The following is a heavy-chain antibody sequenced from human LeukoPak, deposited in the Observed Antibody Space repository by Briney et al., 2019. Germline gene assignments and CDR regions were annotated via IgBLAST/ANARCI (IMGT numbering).Heavy chain of an antibody. V-gene: IGHV3-74*01. CDR3: ARVAGSGYNDF. CDR1: GFLFSSYW. J-gene: IGHJ4*02. D-gene: IGHD3-22*01. Sequence: GGSLRLSCAASGFLFSSYWMHWVRQAPGKGLMWVSRVNSDGSDTTYADSVKGRFTVSRDNAMNTLYLQMNSLRAEDAAVYYCARVAGSGYNDFWGQGTLVTVSS. CDR2: VNSDGSDT.